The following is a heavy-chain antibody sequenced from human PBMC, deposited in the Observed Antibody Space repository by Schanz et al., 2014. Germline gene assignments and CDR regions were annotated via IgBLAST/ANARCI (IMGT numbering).Heavy chain of an antibody. J-gene: IGHJ3*02. CDR3: ARENLNWEAFDI. CDR2: ITSGSAK. D-gene: IGHD7-27*01. CDR1: GFTFRDYQ. V-gene: IGHV3-11*01. Sequence: VQLVESGGGLVQPGGSLRLSCTASGFTFRDYQMTWIRQAPGKGLEWVSYITSGSAKFYADSVKGRFTISRDNAKNSLYLQMNSLRAEDTAVYYCARENLNWEAFDIWGQGTVVTVSS.